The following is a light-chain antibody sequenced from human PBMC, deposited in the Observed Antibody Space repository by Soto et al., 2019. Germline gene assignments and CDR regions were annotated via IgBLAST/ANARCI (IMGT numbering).Light chain of an antibody. Sequence: QSALTQPRSVSGSPGQSVTISCTGTSSDVGGYNCVSWYQQHPGKAPKFIIYDVSQRPSGVPDRFSGSKSGNTASLTISGLQAEDEADYYCCSYAGSSTFGVFGGGTKLTRP. CDR3: CSYAGSSTFGV. CDR2: DVS. J-gene: IGLJ2*01. V-gene: IGLV2-11*01. CDR1: SSDVGGYNC.